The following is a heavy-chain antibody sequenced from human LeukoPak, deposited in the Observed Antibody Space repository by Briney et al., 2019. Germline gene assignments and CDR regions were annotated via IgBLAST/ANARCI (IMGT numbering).Heavy chain of an antibody. CDR3: ARDWRQQLDYYGMDV. J-gene: IGHJ6*02. CDR1: GLTFSSYS. D-gene: IGHD6-13*01. Sequence: GGSLRLSCAASGLTFSSYSMNWVRQAPGKGLEWVSSISSSSSYIYYADSVKGRFTISRDNAKNSLYLQMNSLRAEDTAVYYYARDWRQQLDYYGMDVWGQGTTVTVSS. V-gene: IGHV3-21*01. CDR2: ISSSSSYI.